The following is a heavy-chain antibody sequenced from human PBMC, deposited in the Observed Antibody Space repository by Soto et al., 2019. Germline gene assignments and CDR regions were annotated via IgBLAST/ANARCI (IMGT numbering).Heavy chain of an antibody. D-gene: IGHD2-15*01. Sequence: SETLSLTCTVSGDSISSNNNYWSWIRQPPGEGLEWIGFISYSGTTSYSPSLKSRVAISVDRSKNQFSLKLSSVTAADTAVYYCARGQVVAAQHWGQGTLVTVSS. CDR1: GDSISSNNNY. CDR3: ARGQVVAAQH. CDR2: ISYSGTT. V-gene: IGHV4-30-4*01. J-gene: IGHJ4*02.